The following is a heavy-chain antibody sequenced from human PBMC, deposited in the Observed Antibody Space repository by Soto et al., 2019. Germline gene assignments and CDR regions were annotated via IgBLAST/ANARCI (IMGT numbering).Heavy chain of an antibody. CDR2: ISWNSGSR. CDR1: GFTFDDYA. V-gene: IGHV3-9*01. Sequence: GGSLRLSCAASGFTFDDYAMHWVRQAPGKGLEWVSGISWNSGSRGYADSVKGRFTISRDNAKNSLYLQMNSLRAEDTALYYCAKSLVGYGDYDDAFDIWGQGTMVTVSS. D-gene: IGHD4-17*01. J-gene: IGHJ3*02. CDR3: AKSLVGYGDYDDAFDI.